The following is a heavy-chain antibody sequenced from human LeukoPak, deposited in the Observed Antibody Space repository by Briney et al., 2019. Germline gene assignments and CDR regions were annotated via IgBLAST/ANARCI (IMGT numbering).Heavy chain of an antibody. CDR1: GGSISSSNW. CDR2: IYHSGST. D-gene: IGHD6-19*01. Sequence: PSETLSLTCAVSGGSISSSNWWSWVRQPPGKGLEWIGEIYHSGSTNYNPSLKSRVTTSVDKSKNQFSLKLSSVTAADTAVYYCARDGIAVAGIRAFDIWGQGTMVTVSS. J-gene: IGHJ3*02. CDR3: ARDGIAVAGIRAFDI. V-gene: IGHV4-4*02.